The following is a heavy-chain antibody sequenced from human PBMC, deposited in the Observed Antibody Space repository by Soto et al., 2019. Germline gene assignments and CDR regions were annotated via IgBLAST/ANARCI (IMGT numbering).Heavy chain of an antibody. CDR2: IYHSGST. CDR3: ARDQGDSSGVGGGYDAFDI. V-gene: IGHV4-30-2*01. CDR1: GGSISSGGYS. J-gene: IGHJ3*02. D-gene: IGHD3-22*01. Sequence: SETLSLTCAVSGGSISSGGYSWSWIRQPPGKGLEWIGYIYHSGSTYYNPSLKSRVTISVDRSKNQFSLKLSSVTAADTAVYYCARDQGDSSGVGGGYDAFDIWGQGTMVTVSS.